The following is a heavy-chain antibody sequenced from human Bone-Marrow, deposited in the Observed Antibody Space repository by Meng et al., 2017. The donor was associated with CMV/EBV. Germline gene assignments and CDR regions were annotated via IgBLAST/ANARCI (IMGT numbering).Heavy chain of an antibody. CDR2: IYPGDSDT. CDR3: ARHSDYYGSGSYSLDYYGMDV. J-gene: IGHJ6*02. Sequence: GESLKISCKGSGYSFTSYWIGWVRQMPGKGLEWMGLIYPGDSDTRYSSSFQGQVTISADKSISTAYLQWSSLKASDTAMYYWARHSDYYGSGSYSLDYYGMDVWGQGTTVTVSS. CDR1: GYSFTSYW. D-gene: IGHD3-10*01. V-gene: IGHV5-51*01.